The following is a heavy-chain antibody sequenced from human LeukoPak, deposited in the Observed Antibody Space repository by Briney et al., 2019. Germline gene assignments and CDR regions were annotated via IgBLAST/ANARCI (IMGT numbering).Heavy chain of an antibody. Sequence: GGSLRLSCAASGFTFSSSWMSWVRQAPGKRLEWVAHIKGDGSEKSYVDSVKGRFSISRDNAQNSLYLQMNSLRAEDTAVYYCARDTTWGQGTLVTVSS. CDR1: GFTFSSSW. J-gene: IGHJ5*02. CDR2: IKGDGSEK. CDR3: ARDTT. V-gene: IGHV3-7*01.